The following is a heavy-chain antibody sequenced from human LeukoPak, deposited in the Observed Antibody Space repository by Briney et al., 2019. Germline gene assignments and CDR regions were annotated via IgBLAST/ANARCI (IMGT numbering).Heavy chain of an antibody. D-gene: IGHD6-13*01. V-gene: IGHV1-46*01. J-gene: IGHJ6*04. CDR1: GYIFTTYN. Sequence: TSVKVFCKASGYIFTTYNMYWVRQAPGQGLEWMGIINPSGDTTSYAQKFQGRVTMTRDTSTSTVYMELSSLRSEDTAVYYCAREAAGTGGLDVWGKGTTVTVSS. CDR3: AREAAGTGGLDV. CDR2: INPSGDTT.